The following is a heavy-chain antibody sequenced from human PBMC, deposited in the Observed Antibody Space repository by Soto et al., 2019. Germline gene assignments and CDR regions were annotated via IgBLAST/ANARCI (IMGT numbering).Heavy chain of an antibody. D-gene: IGHD6-6*01. V-gene: IGHV4-39*01. Sequence: SETLSLTCTVSGGSISSSSYYWGWIRQPPGKGLEWIGSIYYSGSTYYNPSLKSRVTISVDTSKNQFPLKLSSVTAADTAVYYCARHLASSSHLYYYYMDVWGKGTTVTVSS. CDR3: ARHLASSSHLYYYYMDV. J-gene: IGHJ6*03. CDR1: GGSISSSSYY. CDR2: IYYSGST.